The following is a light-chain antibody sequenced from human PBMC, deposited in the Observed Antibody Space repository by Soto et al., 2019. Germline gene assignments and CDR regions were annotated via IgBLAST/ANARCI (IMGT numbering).Light chain of an antibody. CDR2: DVT. CDR1: SSDVGAYNY. CDR3: CSFAGGHTNWV. J-gene: IGLJ3*02. Sequence: QSALTQPRSVSGSPRQSVTISCTGTSSDVGAYNYVSWYQQHPGKAPKVIIYDVTKRPSGVPDRFSGSKSGNTASLTISGLQAEDEAEYCCSFAGGHTNWVFGGGTKLTVL. V-gene: IGLV2-11*01.